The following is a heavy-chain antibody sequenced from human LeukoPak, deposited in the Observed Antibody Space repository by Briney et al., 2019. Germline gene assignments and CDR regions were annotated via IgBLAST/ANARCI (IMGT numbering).Heavy chain of an antibody. CDR3: AKATNYDSSGYHPHAFDI. V-gene: IGHV3-23*01. CDR1: GFTFSSYA. CDR2: ISGSGGST. J-gene: IGHJ3*02. D-gene: IGHD3-22*01. Sequence: GGSLRLSCAASGFTFSSYAMSWVRQAPGKGLEWVSAISGSGGSTYYADSVKGRFTISRDNSKNTLYLQMNSLRAEDTAVYYCAKATNYDSSGYHPHAFDIWGQGTMVTVSS.